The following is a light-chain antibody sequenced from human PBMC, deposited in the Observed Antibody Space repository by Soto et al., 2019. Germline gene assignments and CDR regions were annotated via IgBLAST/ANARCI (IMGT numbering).Light chain of an antibody. CDR2: AAS. CDR3: QQYNNWPRT. V-gene: IGKV3-15*01. Sequence: EIMMTQSPATLSVSPGERATLSCRASQSISGNLAWYQQKPGQAPGLLIYAASTRATGIPARFSGSGSGTEFTLTISSLQSEDFEVYYCQQYNNWPRTFGQGTKVEIK. J-gene: IGKJ1*01. CDR1: QSISGN.